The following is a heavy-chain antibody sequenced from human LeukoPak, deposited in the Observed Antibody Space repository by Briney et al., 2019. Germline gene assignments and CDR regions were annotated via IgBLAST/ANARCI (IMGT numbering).Heavy chain of an antibody. Sequence: PGGSLRLSCAASGFTFSNAWMSWVRQAPGKGLEWVGRTKSKTDGGTTDYAAPVKGRFTISRDGSKNTLYLQMNSLKTEDTAVYYCTTDLAQYYYDSSGYYYSYWGQGTLVTVSS. CDR2: TKSKTDGGTT. J-gene: IGHJ4*02. CDR3: TTDLAQYYYDSSGYYYSY. V-gene: IGHV3-15*01. D-gene: IGHD3-22*01. CDR1: GFTFSNAW.